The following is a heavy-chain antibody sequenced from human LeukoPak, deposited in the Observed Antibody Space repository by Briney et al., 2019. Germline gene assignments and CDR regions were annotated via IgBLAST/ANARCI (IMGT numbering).Heavy chain of an antibody. V-gene: IGHV3-23*01. Sequence: GGSLRLSCAASGFTFSSYGMSWVRQAPRKGLEWVSTITGSGSSTYYADSVKGRFTISRDNSKNTLYLQMNSLRAEDTAVYHCAKDKAVTYYYDSSGYYHDYWGQGTLVTVSS. D-gene: IGHD3-22*01. CDR3: AKDKAVTYYYDSSGYYHDY. CDR1: GFTFSSYG. J-gene: IGHJ4*02. CDR2: ITGSGSST.